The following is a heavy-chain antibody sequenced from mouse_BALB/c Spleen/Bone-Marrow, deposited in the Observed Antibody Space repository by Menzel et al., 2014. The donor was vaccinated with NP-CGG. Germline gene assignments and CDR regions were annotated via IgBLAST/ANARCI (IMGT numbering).Heavy chain of an antibody. V-gene: IGHV5-6-3*01. CDR1: GFTFSSYG. Sequence: EVQVVEPGGGLVQPGGSLKLSCVASGFTFSSYGMSWVRQTPDKRLELVATINNNGGSTYYPDSVKGQFTISRDNAKNTLYLQMSSLKSEDTAMYYCARVYGWYFDVWGAGTTVTVSS. CDR2: INNNGGST. CDR3: ARVYGWYFDV. D-gene: IGHD1-1*01. J-gene: IGHJ1*01.